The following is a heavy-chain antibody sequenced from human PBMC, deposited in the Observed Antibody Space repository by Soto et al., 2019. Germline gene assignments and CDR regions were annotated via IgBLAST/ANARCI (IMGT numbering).Heavy chain of an antibody. CDR3: ARDSIAARPNWFDP. D-gene: IGHD6-6*01. J-gene: IGHJ5*02. CDR1: GFTFSSYW. V-gene: IGHV3-7*01. CDR2: IKQDGSEK. Sequence: PGGSLRLSCAASGFTFSSYWMSWVRQAPGKGLEWVANIKQDGSEKYYVDSVKGRFTISRDNAKNSLYLQMNSLRAEDTAVYYCARDSIAARPNWFDPWGQGTLVTVSS.